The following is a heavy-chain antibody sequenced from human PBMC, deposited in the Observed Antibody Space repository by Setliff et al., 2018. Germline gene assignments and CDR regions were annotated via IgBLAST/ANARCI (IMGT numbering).Heavy chain of an antibody. CDR3: ARSIAAAATKF. D-gene: IGHD6-25*01. CDR2: IFSNGST. J-gene: IGHJ4*02. CDR1: GGPINTGNYY. Sequence: KPSETLSLTCTVSGGPINTGNYYWSWFRQPAGKGLEWIGQIFSNGSTNTNPSLMSRVTISMDTSKNQFSLRLTSMTAADTGVYYCARSIAAAATKFWGQGTAVTVSS. V-gene: IGHV4-61*09.